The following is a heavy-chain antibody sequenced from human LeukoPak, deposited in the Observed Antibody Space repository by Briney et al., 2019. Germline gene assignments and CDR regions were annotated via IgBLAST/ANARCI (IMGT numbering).Heavy chain of an antibody. CDR1: GDILSTNSAT. Sequence: SQTLSLTCAISGDILSTNSATWNWVRQTPWRGLEWLERTYYRSKLYNDYAPSVKSRITINAETSKNQFSLQLNSVTPEDTAIYYCARGVDRRFDYWGQGTLVTVSS. J-gene: IGHJ4*02. D-gene: IGHD5-12*01. CDR2: TYYRSKLYN. CDR3: ARGVDRRFDY. V-gene: IGHV6-1*01.